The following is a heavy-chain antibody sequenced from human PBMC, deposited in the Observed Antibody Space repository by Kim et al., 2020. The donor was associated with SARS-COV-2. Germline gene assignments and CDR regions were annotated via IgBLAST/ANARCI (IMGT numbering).Heavy chain of an antibody. Sequence: SVKVSCKASGGTFSSYAISWVRQAPGQGLEWMGGIIPIFGTANYAQKFQGRVTITADESTSTAYMELSSLRSEDTAVYYCASTTITMIGGAFDIWGQGTMVTVSS. CDR1: GGTFSSYA. V-gene: IGHV1-69*13. J-gene: IGHJ3*02. CDR3: ASTTITMIGGAFDI. CDR2: IIPIFGTA. D-gene: IGHD3-22*01.